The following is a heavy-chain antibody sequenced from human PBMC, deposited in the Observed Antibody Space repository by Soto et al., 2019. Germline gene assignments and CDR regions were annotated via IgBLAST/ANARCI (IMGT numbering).Heavy chain of an antibody. J-gene: IGHJ5*02. Sequence: SETLSLTCAVSGFSISSGYYWGWIRQPPGEGLEWIGNIDHSGTTYYNPSLKGRVTISADTSKNQFSLTLTSVTAADTALYFCARGRQWLSRSNWFDPWGQGTLVTVSS. V-gene: IGHV4-38-2*01. CDR1: GFSISSGYY. CDR3: ARGRQWLSRSNWFDP. CDR2: IDHSGTT. D-gene: IGHD6-19*01.